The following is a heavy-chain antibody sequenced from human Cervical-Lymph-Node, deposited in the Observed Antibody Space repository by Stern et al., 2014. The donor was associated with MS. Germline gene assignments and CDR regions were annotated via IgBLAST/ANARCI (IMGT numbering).Heavy chain of an antibody. V-gene: IGHV4-59*01. CDR2: IYYSGST. CDR3: ARSFASPSGMAV. J-gene: IGHJ6*02. Sequence: QVQLQQSGPGLVKPSETLSLTCSVSGGSISGYYWSWIRQPPGKGLEWIGYIYYSGSTNYNPSLKSRVTISVDTSKNQFSLKLSSVTAADTAMYCCARSFASPSGMAVGGQGAGVTVPS. CDR1: GGSISGYY.